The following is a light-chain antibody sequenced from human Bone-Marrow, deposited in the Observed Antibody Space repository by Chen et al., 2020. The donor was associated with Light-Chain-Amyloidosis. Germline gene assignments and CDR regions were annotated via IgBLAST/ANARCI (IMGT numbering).Light chain of an antibody. CDR1: DLPTKY. CDR2: RYT. Sequence: SYELTQPPSVSVSPGQTARITCSGDDLPTKYAYWYQQKPGQAPVLVIHRYTERPSGISERFSGSSSGTKATLTISGVQAEDEADYHCQSADSSGTYEVIFGGGTKLTVL. CDR3: QSADSSGTYEVI. J-gene: IGLJ2*01. V-gene: IGLV3-25*03.